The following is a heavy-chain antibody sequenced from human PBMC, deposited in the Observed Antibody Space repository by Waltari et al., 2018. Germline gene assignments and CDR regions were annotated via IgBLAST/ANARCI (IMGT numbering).Heavy chain of an antibody. Sequence: QVQLQESGPGLVKPSETLSLPCSVSGYSVNSGYYWGWLRQPPGKGLGWIGSVYYGGDTYYNSSLQSRVTISMDTSKNQFSLTLSSVTAADTAVYFCARDRHYYDDSYLGGRDSFDIWGQGTKVTVSS. CDR3: ARDRHYYDDSYLGGRDSFDI. J-gene: IGHJ3*02. D-gene: IGHD3-16*01. CDR2: VYYGGDT. CDR1: GYSVNSGYY. V-gene: IGHV4-38-2*02.